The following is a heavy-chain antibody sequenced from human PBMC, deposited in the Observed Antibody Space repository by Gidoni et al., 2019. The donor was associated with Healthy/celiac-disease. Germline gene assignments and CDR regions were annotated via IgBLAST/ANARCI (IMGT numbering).Heavy chain of an antibody. J-gene: IGHJ4*02. V-gene: IGHV1-2*02. Sequence: QVQLVQSGAEVKKPGASVKVSCKASGYTFTGYYMHWVRQAPGQGLEWMGWINPNSGGTNYAQKFQGRVTMTRDTSISTAYMELSRLRSDDTAVYYCARGPSMAVAGRSSATLFDYWGQGTLVTVSS. CDR1: GYTFTGYY. CDR2: INPNSGGT. D-gene: IGHD6-19*01. CDR3: ARGPSMAVAGRSSATLFDY.